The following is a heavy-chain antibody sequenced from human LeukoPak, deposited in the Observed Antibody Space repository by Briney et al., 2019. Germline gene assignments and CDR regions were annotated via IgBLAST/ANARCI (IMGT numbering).Heavy chain of an antibody. CDR1: GYTFTSYD. J-gene: IGHJ5*02. CDR2: MNPNSGNT. V-gene: IGHV1-8*01. Sequence: GASVKVSCKASGYTFTSYDINWVRQATGQGLEWMGWMNPNSGNTGSAQRFQGRITMTRDTSISTAYMELSSLRSEDTAVYYCARGPLVRLPSSFDPWGQGTVVTVSS. CDR3: ARGPLVRLPSSFDP. D-gene: IGHD3-16*02.